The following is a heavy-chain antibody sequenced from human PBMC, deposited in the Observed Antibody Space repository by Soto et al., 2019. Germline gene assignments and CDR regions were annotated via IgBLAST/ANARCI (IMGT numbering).Heavy chain of an antibody. V-gene: IGHV3-33*01. D-gene: IGHD6-6*01. J-gene: IGHJ6*02. CDR1: GFTFSSYG. Sequence: QVQLVESGGGVVQPGRSLRLSCAASGFTFSSYGMHWVRQAPGKGLEWVAVIWYGGSNKYYADSVKGRFTISRDNSKNTLYLQMNSLRAEDTAVYYCARDEGVVQLVSLFYYYGMDVWGQGTTVTVSS. CDR3: ARDEGVVQLVSLFYYYGMDV. CDR2: IWYGGSNK.